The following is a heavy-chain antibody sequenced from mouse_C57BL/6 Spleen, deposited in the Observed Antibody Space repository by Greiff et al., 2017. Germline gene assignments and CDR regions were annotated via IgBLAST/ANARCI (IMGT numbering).Heavy chain of an antibody. Sequence: EVQRVESGPELVKPGASVKISCKASGYSFTGYYMNWVKQSPEKSLEWIGEINPSTGGTTYNQKFKAKATLTVDKSSSTAYMQLKSLTSEDSAVYYCARWGTLGYFDVWGTGTTVTVSS. V-gene: IGHV1-42*01. CDR3: ARWGTLGYFDV. CDR1: GYSFTGYY. J-gene: IGHJ1*03. D-gene: IGHD2-14*01. CDR2: INPSTGGT.